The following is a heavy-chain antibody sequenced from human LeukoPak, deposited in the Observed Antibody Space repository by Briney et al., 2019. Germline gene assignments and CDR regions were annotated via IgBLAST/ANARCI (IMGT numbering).Heavy chain of an antibody. CDR3: ARTQSLRDSFYGY. D-gene: IGHD3-9*01. CDR2: MNPNSGNT. J-gene: IGHJ4*02. Sequence: ASVKVSCKASGYTFTSFDINWVRQATGQGLEWMGWMNPNSGNTGYAQKFQGRVTITRNTSISTAYLELSSLRSEDTAVYYCARTQSLRDSFYGYWGQGTLATVSS. V-gene: IGHV1-8*03. CDR1: GYTFTSFD.